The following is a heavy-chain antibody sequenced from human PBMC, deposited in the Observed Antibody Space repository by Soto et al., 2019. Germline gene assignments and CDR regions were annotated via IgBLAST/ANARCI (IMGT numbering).Heavy chain of an antibody. CDR1: GYTFTSYG. V-gene: IGHV1-18*01. CDR2: ISAYNGNT. Sequence: QVQLVQSGAEVKKPGASVKVSCKASGYTFTSYGISWVRQAPGQGLEWMGWISAYNGNTNYAQKLQGRVTMTTDTSTSTAYMELRSLRSDDTAVYYCARGAYCSSTSCLRYYYYGMDVWGQGTTVTVSS. J-gene: IGHJ6*02. D-gene: IGHD2-2*01. CDR3: ARGAYCSSTSCLRYYYYGMDV.